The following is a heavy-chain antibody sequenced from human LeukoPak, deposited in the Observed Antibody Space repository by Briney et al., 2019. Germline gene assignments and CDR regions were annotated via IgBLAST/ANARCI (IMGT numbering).Heavy chain of an antibody. CDR2: INPNSGGT. CDR1: GYTFTGYY. Sequence: ASVKVSCKASGYTFTGYYMHWVRQAPGQGLEWMGWINPNSGGTNYAQKFQGRVTMTRDTSISTAYMELSRLRSDDTAVYYCARDSLRLPTHNWFDPWGQGTLVTVSS. D-gene: IGHD5-18*01. V-gene: IGHV1-2*02. J-gene: IGHJ5*02. CDR3: ARDSLRLPTHNWFDP.